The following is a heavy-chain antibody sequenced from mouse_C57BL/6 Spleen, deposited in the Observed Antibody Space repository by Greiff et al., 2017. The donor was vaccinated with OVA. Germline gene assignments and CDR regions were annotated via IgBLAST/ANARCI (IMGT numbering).Heavy chain of an antibody. J-gene: IGHJ2*01. Sequence: EVKLQQSGPELVKPGASVKISCKASGYTFTDYYMNWVKQSHGKSLEWIGDINPNNGGTSYNQKFKGKATLTVDKSSSTAYMELRSLTSEDSAVYYCARSETWYYFDYWGQGTTLTVSS. CDR3: ARSETWYYFDY. CDR2: INPNNGGT. D-gene: IGHD1-1*02. CDR1: GYTFTDYY. V-gene: IGHV1-26*01.